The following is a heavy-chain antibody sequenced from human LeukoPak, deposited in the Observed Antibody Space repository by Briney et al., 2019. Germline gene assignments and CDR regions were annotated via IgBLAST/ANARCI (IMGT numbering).Heavy chain of an antibody. D-gene: IGHD4-17*01. CDR3: AKDLSAGDYYYYYGMDV. Sequence: PGGSLRLSCAASGFTFSSYGMHWVRQAPGKGLEWVAVIPYDGSNKYYADSVKGRFTISRDNSKNTLYLQMNSLRAEDTAVYYCAKDLSAGDYYYYYGMDVWGQGTTVTVSS. CDR1: GFTFSSYG. J-gene: IGHJ6*02. V-gene: IGHV3-30*18. CDR2: IPYDGSNK.